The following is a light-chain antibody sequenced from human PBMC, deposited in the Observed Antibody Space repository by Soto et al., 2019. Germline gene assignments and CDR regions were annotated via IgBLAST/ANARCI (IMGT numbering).Light chain of an antibody. J-gene: IGKJ4*01. Sequence: EIVLTQSPATLSLSPGERATLSCRASQSVSSYLAWYQQKPGQAPRLLIYDASNRATGIPARFSGSGSGTDFTLTISSLEIEDFAVYTCQQRSNWPLTLAEGPRWRSN. CDR1: QSVSSY. CDR2: DAS. CDR3: QQRSNWPLT. V-gene: IGKV3-11*01.